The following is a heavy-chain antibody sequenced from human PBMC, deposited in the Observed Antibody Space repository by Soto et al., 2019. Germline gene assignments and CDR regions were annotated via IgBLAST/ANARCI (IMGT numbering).Heavy chain of an antibody. J-gene: IGHJ6*02. CDR3: ARVKDNSSSWFSYYYGMDV. Sequence: LSLTCAVYGGSFSGYYWSWIRQPPGKGLEWIGEINHSGSTNYNPSLKSRVTISVDTSKNQFSLKLSSVTAADTAVYYCARVKDNSSSWFSYYYGMDVWGQGTTVTVSS. CDR2: INHSGST. D-gene: IGHD6-13*01. V-gene: IGHV4-34*01. CDR1: GGSFSGYY.